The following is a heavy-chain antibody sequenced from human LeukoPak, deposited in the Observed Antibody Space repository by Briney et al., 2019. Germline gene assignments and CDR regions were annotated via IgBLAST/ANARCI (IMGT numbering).Heavy chain of an antibody. J-gene: IGHJ4*02. D-gene: IGHD4-23*01. V-gene: IGHV3-21*01. Sequence: GGSLRLSCAASGFTFSSYSMNWVRQAPGKGREWGSSISSSSSYIYYADSVKGRFTISRDNAKNSLYLQMNSLRAEDTAVYYCARTVYGGKLDFDYWGQGTLVTVSS. CDR2: ISSSSSYI. CDR3: ARTVYGGKLDFDY. CDR1: GFTFSSYS.